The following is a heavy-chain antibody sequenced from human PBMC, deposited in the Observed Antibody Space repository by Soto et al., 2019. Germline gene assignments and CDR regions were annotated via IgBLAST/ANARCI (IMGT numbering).Heavy chain of an antibody. V-gene: IGHV4-4*02. CDR1: GGSISSSNW. CDR3: ARVSGSYFYRLGG. J-gene: IGHJ6*01. D-gene: IGHD1-26*01. CDR2: IYHSGST. Sequence: QVQLQESGPGLVKPSGTLSLTCAVSGGSISSSNWWSWVRQPPGKGLEWIGEIYHSGSTNYNPSLQRRGTQSVDKSKDPFSLKLGPCAGGETGVYFWARVSGSYFYRLGGWGQRTTVTVSS.